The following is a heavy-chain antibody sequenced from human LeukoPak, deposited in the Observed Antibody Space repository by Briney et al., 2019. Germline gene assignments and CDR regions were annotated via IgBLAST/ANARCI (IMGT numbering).Heavy chain of an antibody. CDR1: GGSISSGSYY. D-gene: IGHD3-3*01. Sequence: KPSQTLSLTCTVSGGSISSGSYYWSWIRQPAGKGLEWIGRIYTSGSTNYNPSLKSRVTISVDTSKNQFSLKLSSVTAAETAVYYCARRPAYYDFWSRSDAFDIWGQGTMVTVSS. V-gene: IGHV4-61*02. CDR3: ARRPAYYDFWSRSDAFDI. J-gene: IGHJ3*02. CDR2: IYTSGST.